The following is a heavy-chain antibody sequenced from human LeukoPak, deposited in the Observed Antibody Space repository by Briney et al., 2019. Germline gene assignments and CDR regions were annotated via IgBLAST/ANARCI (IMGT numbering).Heavy chain of an antibody. Sequence: GGSLRLSCAASGLTVSSSYMSWVRQAPGKGLEWVSIIYIGDNPHYADSVKGRFTISRHNSKNTLYLQMNILRAEDTAVYYCARVRPWVFDYWGQGTLVTVSS. J-gene: IGHJ4*02. CDR1: GLTVSSSY. CDR2: IYIGDNP. CDR3: ARVRPWVFDY. V-gene: IGHV3-53*04.